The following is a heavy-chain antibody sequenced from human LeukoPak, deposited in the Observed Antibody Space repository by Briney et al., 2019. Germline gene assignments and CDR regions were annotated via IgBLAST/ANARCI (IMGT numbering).Heavy chain of an antibody. V-gene: IGHV3-53*01. D-gene: IGHD6-13*01. CDR1: GFTVSSNY. Sequence: QAGGSLRLSCAASGFTVSSNYMSWVRQAPGKGLEWVSVIYSGGSTYYADSVKGRFTISRDISKNTLCLQMNSLRAEDTAVYYCARDRSSWFYGMDVWGQGTTVTVSS. J-gene: IGHJ6*02. CDR3: ARDRSSWFYGMDV. CDR2: IYSGGST.